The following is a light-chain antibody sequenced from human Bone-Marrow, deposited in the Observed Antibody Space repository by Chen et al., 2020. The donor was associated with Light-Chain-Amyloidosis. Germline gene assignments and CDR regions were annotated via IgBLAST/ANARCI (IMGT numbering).Light chain of an antibody. V-gene: IGKV3-20*01. Sequence: ELVLTPSPGTLSLSPGEGANLSCRASQTMSSNYLTRYQQKFGQAPRLLMYGSSSRATGIPARVTGSGSGTDFTLTITRLVPEDFAMYYCQQYGTSPLTFGGGTKVEIK. CDR1: QTMSSNY. CDR2: GSS. CDR3: QQYGTSPLT. J-gene: IGKJ4*01.